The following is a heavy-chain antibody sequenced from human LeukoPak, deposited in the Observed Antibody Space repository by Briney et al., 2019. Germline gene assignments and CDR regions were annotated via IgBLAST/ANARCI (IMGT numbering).Heavy chain of an antibody. J-gene: IGHJ5*02. CDR3: ARGSNSNLWYGWFAP. CDR2: IYYSGRT. CDR1: GGSISSSSYY. D-gene: IGHD1-7*01. V-gene: IGHV4-39*07. Sequence: SETLSLTCSVSGGSISSSSYYWGWIRQLPGKGLEWIGNIYYSGRTYQKTSLKSRVTISIDTSKNQFSLRLTSVTAADTAFYYCARGSNSNLWYGWFAPWGQGTLVTVSS.